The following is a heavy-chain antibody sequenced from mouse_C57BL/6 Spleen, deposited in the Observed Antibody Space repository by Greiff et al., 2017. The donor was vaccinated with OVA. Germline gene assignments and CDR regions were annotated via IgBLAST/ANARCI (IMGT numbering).Heavy chain of an antibody. CDR2: IDWDDDN. D-gene: IGHD1-1*01. CDR1: GFSLSTSGMG. CDR3: ARRDYYGSSWYFDV. V-gene: IGHV8-12*01. Sequence: VTLKESGPGILQPSQTLSLSCSSSGFSLSTSGMGVSWIRQPSGKGLEWLAHIDWDDDNCNNPSLESRLTISKDASRTQVFLKITSLDTAETATYDSARRDYYGSSWYFDVWGTGTTVTVAS. J-gene: IGHJ1*03.